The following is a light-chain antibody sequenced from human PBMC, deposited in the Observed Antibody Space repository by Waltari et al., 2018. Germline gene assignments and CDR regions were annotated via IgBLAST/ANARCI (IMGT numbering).Light chain of an antibody. V-gene: IGLV8-61*01. CDR2: STN. CDR3: VLHMGSGFWV. Sequence: QTVVTQEPSFSVSPGGTVTLTCGLSSCSVSTNYYPSWFQQTPGQAPRTLIYSTNTRPSGVPDRYSGYSLGNKAALTITGARADEESDYYGVLHMGSGFWVVGGGTKLTVL. CDR1: SCSVSTNYY. J-gene: IGLJ3*02.